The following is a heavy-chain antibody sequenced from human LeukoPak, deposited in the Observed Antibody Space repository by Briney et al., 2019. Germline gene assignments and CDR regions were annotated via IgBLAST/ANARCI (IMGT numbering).Heavy chain of an antibody. CDR2: ISGSGEMI. CDR1: GFTFGNYG. Sequence: PGGSLRLSCGASGFTFGNYGMSWVRQAPGKGLEWVSGISGSGEMIHYADSVKGRFTISRDNSKNTVYLQMNSLRVDDTAEYYCARDGFSEISRDNDGFDIWGQGTMVTVAS. D-gene: IGHD2-15*01. J-gene: IGHJ3*02. CDR3: ARDGFSEISRDNDGFDI. V-gene: IGHV3-23*01.